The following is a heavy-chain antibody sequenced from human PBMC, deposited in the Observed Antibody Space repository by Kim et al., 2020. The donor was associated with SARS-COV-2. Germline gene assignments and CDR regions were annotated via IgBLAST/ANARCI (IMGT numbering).Heavy chain of an antibody. D-gene: IGHD2-8*02. V-gene: IGHV3-23*01. Sequence: YADSVKGRFTASRDNPKNTLYLEMNSLRDDDTALYYCAKDGGSGDVEDFDYWGQGILVTVSS. CDR3: AKDGGSGDVEDFDY. J-gene: IGHJ4*02.